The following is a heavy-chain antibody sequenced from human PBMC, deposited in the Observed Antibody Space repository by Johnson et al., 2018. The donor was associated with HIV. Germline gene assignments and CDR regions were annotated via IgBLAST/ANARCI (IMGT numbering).Heavy chain of an antibody. CDR3: ARDRVGATAFDV. D-gene: IGHD1-26*01. CDR2: INWNGGST. Sequence: SGINWNGGSTGYADSVKGRFTISRDNSKNTLYLQMNSLRYEDTAVYYCARDRVGATAFDVWGQGTMVTVSS. V-gene: IGHV3-20*03. J-gene: IGHJ3*01.